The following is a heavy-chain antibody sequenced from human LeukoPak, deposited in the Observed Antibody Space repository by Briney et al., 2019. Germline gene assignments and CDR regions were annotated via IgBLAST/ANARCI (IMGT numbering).Heavy chain of an antibody. CDR3: ARRYFSGGSCYSSFDY. CDR1: GYSFTSYW. CDR2: IDPSESYT. D-gene: IGHD2-15*01. Sequence: GESLKISCKGSGYSFTSYWISWVRPIPGKGLEWVGRIDPSESYTNYTPSFQGHVTISADKSISTAYLQWSSLKAPDNAMYYCARRYFSGGSCYSSFDYWGQGALVTVSS. J-gene: IGHJ4*02. V-gene: IGHV5-10-1*01.